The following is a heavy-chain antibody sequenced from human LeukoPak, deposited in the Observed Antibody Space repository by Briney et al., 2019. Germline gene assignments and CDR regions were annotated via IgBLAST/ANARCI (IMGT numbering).Heavy chain of an antibody. CDR2: ISGSGGST. CDR1: GFTFGSCA. CDR3: AKNSEFLEWLLPFDY. V-gene: IGHV3-23*01. Sequence: GGSLRLSCAASGFTFGSCAMGWVRLAPGKGLEWVSAISGSGGSTYYADSVKGRFTISRDNSKNTLYLQMNSLRAEDTAVYYCAKNSEFLEWLLPFDYWGQGTLVTVSS. D-gene: IGHD3-3*01. J-gene: IGHJ4*02.